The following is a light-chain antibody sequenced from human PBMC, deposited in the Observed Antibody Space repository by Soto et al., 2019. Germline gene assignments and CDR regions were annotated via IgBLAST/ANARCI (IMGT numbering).Light chain of an antibody. J-gene: IGKJ4*01. Sequence: EIVLTQSPATLSLSPGERATLSCRASQRVSSYLAWYQQKPGQAPRLLIYDASNRATGIPARFSGGGSGTDFTLTISSLEPEDFAVYYCQQRSDWPALTFGGGTQVEIK. CDR3: QQRSDWPALT. CDR1: QRVSSY. CDR2: DAS. V-gene: IGKV3-11*01.